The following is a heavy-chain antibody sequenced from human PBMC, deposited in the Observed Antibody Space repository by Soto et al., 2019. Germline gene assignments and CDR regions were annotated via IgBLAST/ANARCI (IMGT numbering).Heavy chain of an antibody. CDR3: IVVPAAMDYYYYGMDV. V-gene: IGHV3-49*04. CDR2: IRSKAYGGTT. D-gene: IGHD2-2*01. J-gene: IGHJ6*04. CDR1: GFTFGDYA. Sequence: GGSLRLSCTASGFTFGDYAMSWVRQAPGKGLEWVGFIRSKAYGGTTEYAASVKGRFTISRDDSKSIAYLQMNSLKTEDTAVYYCIVVPAAMDYYYYGMDVWGKGTTVTVSS.